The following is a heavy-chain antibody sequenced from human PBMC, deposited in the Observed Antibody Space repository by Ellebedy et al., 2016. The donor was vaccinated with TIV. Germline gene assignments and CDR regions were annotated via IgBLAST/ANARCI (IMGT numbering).Heavy chain of an antibody. V-gene: IGHV1-18*04. CDR1: GYTFTIYG. D-gene: IGHD2-2*02. J-gene: IGHJ5*02. Sequence: AASVKVSCKASGYTFTIYGINWVRQAPGQGLEWMGWISGYNGNTNYAQKLQGRVTMTTDTFTSTAYMELRSLRSDDTAVYYCARDRYIKRIAWFDPWGQGTLVTVSS. CDR2: ISGYNGNT. CDR3: ARDRYIKRIAWFDP.